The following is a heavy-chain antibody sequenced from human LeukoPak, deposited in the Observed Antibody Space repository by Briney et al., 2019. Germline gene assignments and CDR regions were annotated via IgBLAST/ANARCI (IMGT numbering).Heavy chain of an antibody. J-gene: IGHJ4*02. V-gene: IGHV1-46*01. CDR3: AREPQGWFGELLFGY. D-gene: IGHD3-10*01. CDR1: GYTFTSYH. CDR2: IDPSGGTT. Sequence: ASVKVSCKASGYTFTSYHMHWVRQAPGQGLEWMGIIDPSGGTTNYAQKFRGRVTMTRDTSISTAYMELSRLRSDDTAVYYCAREPQGWFGELLFGYWGQGTLVTVSS.